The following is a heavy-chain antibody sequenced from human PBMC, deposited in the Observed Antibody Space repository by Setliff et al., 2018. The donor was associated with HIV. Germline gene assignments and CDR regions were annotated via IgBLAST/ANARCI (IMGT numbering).Heavy chain of an antibody. V-gene: IGHV4-59*08. CDR2: IYYSGDS. Sequence: PSDTLSLTCTVSGASITSSYWTWIRQSPGRGLEYLGYIYYSGDSNYSPSLKSRLSMSLDASTSQFSLRLNSLTAADTAMYYCARFARDPTDWGRGILVTVSS. CDR1: GASITSSY. J-gene: IGHJ4*02. CDR3: ARFARDPTD.